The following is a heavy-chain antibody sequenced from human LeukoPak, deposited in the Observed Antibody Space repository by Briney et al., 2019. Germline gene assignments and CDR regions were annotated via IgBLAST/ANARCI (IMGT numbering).Heavy chain of an antibody. Sequence: GGSLRRSCAASGFSFRSYSMNGVGEGRGKGLVGGSSIRRSRSYIYDADSVKGRFTISRDNAKNSLYLQMNSLRAEDTAVYYCARDERVVVVPAAAMRRGWFDPWGQGTLVTVSS. V-gene: IGHV3-21*01. CDR1: GFSFRSYS. CDR2: IRRSRSYI. J-gene: IGHJ5*02. CDR3: ARDERVVVVPAAAMRRGWFDP. D-gene: IGHD2-2*01.